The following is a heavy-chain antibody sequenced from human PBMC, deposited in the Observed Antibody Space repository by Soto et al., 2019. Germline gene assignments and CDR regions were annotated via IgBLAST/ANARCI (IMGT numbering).Heavy chain of an antibody. V-gene: IGHV2-5*02. J-gene: IGHJ4*02. CDR3: AQIITYFEFWSGFGH. D-gene: IGHD3-3*01. Sequence: QITLKESGPTLVKPTQTLTLTCTFSGFSLSTSGVSVGWIRQPPGKALEWLALIYWDDDKRYSPSLKSRLTITNDTSKNQVVLTMTNMDPVDTGTYFCAQIITYFEFWSGFGHWGQGALVTVSS. CDR1: GFSLSTSGVS. CDR2: IYWDDDK.